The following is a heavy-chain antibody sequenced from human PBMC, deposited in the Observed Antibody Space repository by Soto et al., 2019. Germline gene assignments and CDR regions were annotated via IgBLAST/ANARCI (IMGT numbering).Heavy chain of an antibody. Sequence: QVQLHQWGAGLLKPSETLSLACSLYSGSLSGYYWSWIRQPPGKGLEWIGEISPSGTTNYSPSLKSRVSISVDTSKNQFSLNLTSLTAADTAVYYCARAPKVSGSAQTRPDFWSQGSLVTVSS. D-gene: IGHD6-6*01. V-gene: IGHV4-34*01. CDR3: ARAPKVSGSAQTRPDF. CDR1: SGSLSGYY. J-gene: IGHJ4*02. CDR2: ISPSGTT.